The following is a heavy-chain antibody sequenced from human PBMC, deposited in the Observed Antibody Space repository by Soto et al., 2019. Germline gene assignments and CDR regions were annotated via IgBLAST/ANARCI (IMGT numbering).Heavy chain of an antibody. CDR2: TYYRSKWYN. CDR1: RDSVSSNSAA. J-gene: IGHJ4*02. CDR3: ARGLAATPFYPSPFHY. V-gene: IGHV6-1*01. D-gene: IGHD2-15*01. Sequence: SPTLSLTCAISRDSVSSNSAAWNWIRQSPSRGLEWLGRTYYRSKWYNDYAVSVKSQITINPDTSKNQFSLQLNSVTPEDTAVYYCARGLAATPFYPSPFHYWGQGTLVTVSS.